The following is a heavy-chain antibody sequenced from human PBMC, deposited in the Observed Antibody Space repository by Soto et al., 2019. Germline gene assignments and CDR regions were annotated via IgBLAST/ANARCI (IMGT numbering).Heavy chain of an antibody. D-gene: IGHD2-2*01. CDR1: GCTFSSYG. CDR3: ARQLGYCSSTSCYAFDY. V-gene: IGHV3-33*01. Sequence: GGSLRLSCAASGCTFSSYGMHWVRQATGKGLEWVAVIWYDGSNKYYADSVKGRFTIPRDNSKNTLYLQMNSLRAEDTAVYYCARQLGYCSSTSCYAFDYWGQGTLVTVS. J-gene: IGHJ4*02. CDR2: IWYDGSNK.